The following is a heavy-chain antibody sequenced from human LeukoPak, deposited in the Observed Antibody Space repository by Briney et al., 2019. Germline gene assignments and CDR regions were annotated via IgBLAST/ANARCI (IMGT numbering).Heavy chain of an antibody. J-gene: IGHJ4*02. CDR1: GFTISSYA. CDR2: INSGGST. CDR3: ARYDSSGYYYVPLGY. Sequence: PGGSLRLSCAASGFTISSYAMSWVRQAPGKGLEWVSAINSGGSTYYADSVKGRFTISRDNSKNTLYLQMNSLRAEDTALYYCARYDSSGYYYVPLGYWGQGTLVTVSS. V-gene: IGHV3-23*01. D-gene: IGHD3-22*01.